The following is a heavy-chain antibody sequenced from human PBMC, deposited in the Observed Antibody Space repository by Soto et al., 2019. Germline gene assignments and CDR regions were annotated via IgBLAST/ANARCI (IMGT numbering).Heavy chain of an antibody. D-gene: IGHD2-15*01. CDR1: GGSFSGYY. Sequence: SETLSLTCAVYGGSFSGYYWSWIRQPPGKGLEWIGEINHSGSTNYNPSLKSRVTISVDTSKNQFSLKLSSVTAADTAVYYCARGLVVVADPGHRKTAEYFQHWGQGTLVTVLL. J-gene: IGHJ1*01. V-gene: IGHV4-34*01. CDR3: ARGLVVVADPGHRKTAEYFQH. CDR2: INHSGST.